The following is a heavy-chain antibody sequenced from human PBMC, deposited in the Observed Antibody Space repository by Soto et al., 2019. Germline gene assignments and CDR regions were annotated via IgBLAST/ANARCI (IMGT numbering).Heavy chain of an antibody. CDR3: ARDVGYYYDSSGYYRFDY. Sequence: EVQLVESGGGLVQPGGSLRLSCAASGFTFSSYSMNWVRQAPGKGLEWVSYSSRSSSTIYYADSLKGRFTISKDNGKNSMYLHMNSLRDEDEAVYYCARDVGYYYDSSGYYRFDYWGQGTLVTVSS. V-gene: IGHV3-48*02. CDR1: GFTFSSYS. CDR2: SSRSSSTI. J-gene: IGHJ4*02. D-gene: IGHD3-22*01.